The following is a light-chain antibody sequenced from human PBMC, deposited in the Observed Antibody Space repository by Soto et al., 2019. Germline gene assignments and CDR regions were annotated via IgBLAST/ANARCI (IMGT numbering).Light chain of an antibody. CDR3: QQRSNWPRNT. V-gene: IGKV3-11*01. J-gene: IGKJ2*01. CDR1: QTFSRH. Sequence: EIVLTQSPATVSLSPGERATLSCRGSQTFSRHLAWYQQKPGQAPRLLIYDISNRDTGIPARFSGSGSGTDFTLTISSLEPEDSAVYYCQQRSNWPRNTFGLGTKLEIK. CDR2: DIS.